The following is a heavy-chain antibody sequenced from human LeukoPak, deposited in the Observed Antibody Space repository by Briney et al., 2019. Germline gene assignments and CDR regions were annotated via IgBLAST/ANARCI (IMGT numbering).Heavy chain of an antibody. CDR3: ARGGRNSILTGIYYFDY. V-gene: IGHV3-30-3*01. CDR1: GFTFTAYL. CDR2: MSSDGNAM. Sequence: GGSLRLSCAASGFTFTAYLIHWVRQAPGKGLEWVAVMSSDGNAMFYADSVEGRFTISRDNSKNTLYLQMNSLRAEDTAVYYCARGGRNSILTGIYYFDYWGQGTLVTVSS. D-gene: IGHD3-9*01. J-gene: IGHJ4*02.